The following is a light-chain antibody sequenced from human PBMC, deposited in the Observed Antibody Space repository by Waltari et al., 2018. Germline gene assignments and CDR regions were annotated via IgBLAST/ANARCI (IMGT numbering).Light chain of an antibody. CDR2: GAT. CDR1: QPSNKY. V-gene: IGKV1-39*01. J-gene: IGKJ1*01. CDR3: QQTHSTSWT. Sequence: TCLESQPSNKYLNWYQPRPGKAPILLIYGATNLQSGGPARFSGSGSGTDFTLTISSLQPEDLATYYCQQTHSTSWTFGLGTKV.